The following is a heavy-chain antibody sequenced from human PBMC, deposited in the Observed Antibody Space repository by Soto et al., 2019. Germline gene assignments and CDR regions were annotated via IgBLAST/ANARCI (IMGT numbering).Heavy chain of an antibody. CDR3: AREGDTREGRGVFFS. Sequence: QVQLVQSGAEVKQPGSSVKVSCKASGGTFSSYSFSWVRQAPGQGLEWMGVITPIFGTVHYAQNFRGRVTITADKSTSIVHMELSSLRSEDTAVFYCAREGDTREGRGVFFSWGQGTLVTVSS. D-gene: IGHD3-16*01. CDR2: ITPIFGTV. J-gene: IGHJ5*02. CDR1: GGTFSSYS. V-gene: IGHV1-69*06.